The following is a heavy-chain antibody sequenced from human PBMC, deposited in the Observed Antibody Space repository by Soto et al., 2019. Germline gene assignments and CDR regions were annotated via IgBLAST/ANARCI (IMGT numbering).Heavy chain of an antibody. CDR1: GYPVTAYY. Sequence: QLHLVQSGAVVKKPGASVTVSCSASGYPVTAYYMHWVRQAPGRGLEWMGGINPATGAAKYTQTFPGRVTMTRDTSTSTVFTELSGLTSEDTAVFYCARGGGVGVAGSAAFDMWGQGTLVTVSS. CDR3: ARGGGVGVAGSAAFDM. J-gene: IGHJ3*02. CDR2: INPATGAA. D-gene: IGHD3-3*01. V-gene: IGHV1-2*02.